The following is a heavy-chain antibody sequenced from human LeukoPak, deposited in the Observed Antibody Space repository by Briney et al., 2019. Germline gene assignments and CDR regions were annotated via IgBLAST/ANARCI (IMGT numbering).Heavy chain of an antibody. Sequence: PGGSLRLPCAASGFTFSDYYMSWIRQAPGKGLEWVSYISSSSSTIYYADSVKGRFTISRDNAKNSLYLQMNSLSVEDTAVYYCARGIYSYDLDYWGQGTLVTVSS. CDR2: ISSSSSTI. V-gene: IGHV3-11*04. CDR1: GFTFSDYY. CDR3: ARGIYSYDLDY. J-gene: IGHJ4*02. D-gene: IGHD5-18*01.